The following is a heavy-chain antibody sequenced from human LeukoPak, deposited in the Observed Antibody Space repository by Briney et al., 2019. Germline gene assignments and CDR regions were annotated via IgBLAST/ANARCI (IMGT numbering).Heavy chain of an antibody. CDR1: GYTFTGYY. CDR3: ARGGGWGSAPRFDP. J-gene: IGHJ5*02. CDR2: INPNSGGT. D-gene: IGHD7-27*01. V-gene: IGHV1-2*02. Sequence: ASVKVSCKASGYTFTGYYMHWVRQAPGQGLEWMGWINPNSGGTNYAQKFQGRVTMTRDTSISTAHMELSRLRSDDTAVYYCARGGGWGSAPRFDPWGQGTLVTVSS.